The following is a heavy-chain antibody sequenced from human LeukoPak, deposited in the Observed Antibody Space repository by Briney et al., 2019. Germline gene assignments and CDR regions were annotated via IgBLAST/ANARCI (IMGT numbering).Heavy chain of an antibody. CDR3: AKLPPAYCGGDCYSNY. J-gene: IGHJ4*02. CDR2: ISYDGSNK. D-gene: IGHD2-21*02. V-gene: IGHV3-30*18. Sequence: GGSLRLSCAASGFTFSDYYMSWIRQAPGKGLEWVAVISYDGSNKYYADSVKGRFTISRDNSKNTLYLQMNSLRAEDTAVYYCAKLPPAYCGGDCYSNYWGQGTLVTVSS. CDR1: GFTFSDYY.